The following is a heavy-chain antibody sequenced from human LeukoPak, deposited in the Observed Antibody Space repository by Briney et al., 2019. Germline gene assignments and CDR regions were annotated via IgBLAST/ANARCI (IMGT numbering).Heavy chain of an antibody. Sequence: SETLSLTCTVSGGSISSYYWSWIRQPPGKGLEWIGYIYYSGSTNYNPSLKSRVTISVDTSKNQFSLKLSSVTAADTAVYYCARRGYSYGSTRIDAFDIWGQGTMVTVSS. J-gene: IGHJ3*02. D-gene: IGHD5-18*01. CDR1: GGSISSYY. CDR2: IYYSGST. V-gene: IGHV4-59*01. CDR3: ARRGYSYGSTRIDAFDI.